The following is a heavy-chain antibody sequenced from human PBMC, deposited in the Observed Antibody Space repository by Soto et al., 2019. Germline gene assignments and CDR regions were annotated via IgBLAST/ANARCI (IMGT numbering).Heavy chain of an antibody. J-gene: IGHJ6*02. CDR2: ISYDGSNT. CDR3: ARDPNIVVVPAAIYYYYGMDV. CDR1: GFTFSSYG. Sequence: PWGSLRLSCVASGFTFSSYGMHWVSQAPGKGLEWVAIISYDGSNTYYADSVKGRFTISRDNAKNSLYLQMNSLRAEDTAVYYCARDPNIVVVPAAIYYYYGMDVWGQGTTVTVSS. V-gene: IGHV3-30*03. D-gene: IGHD2-2*01.